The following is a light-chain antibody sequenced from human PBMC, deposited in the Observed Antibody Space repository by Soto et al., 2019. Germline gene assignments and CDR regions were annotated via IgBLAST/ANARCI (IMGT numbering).Light chain of an antibody. CDR1: QTISSW. J-gene: IGKJ1*01. CDR3: QQYSDSSGT. V-gene: IGKV1-5*03. CDR2: KAS. Sequence: IQMAPYPSTLSGSVGGRVIITCRASQTISSWLAWYQQKPGKAPKLLIYKASTLKSGVPSRFSGSGSGTEFTLTISSLQPDDFATYYCQQYSDSSGTFGQGTKVDI.